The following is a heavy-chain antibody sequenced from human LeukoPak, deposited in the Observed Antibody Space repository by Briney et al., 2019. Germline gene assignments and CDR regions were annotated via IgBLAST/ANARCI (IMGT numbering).Heavy chain of an antibody. Sequence: SETLSLTCAVYGGSFSGYYWSWIRQPPGKGLEWIGEINHSGSTNYNPSHKSRVTISVDTSKNQFSLKLSSVTAADTAVYYCARGWWDSSSWLPFDYWGQGTLVTVSS. V-gene: IGHV4-34*01. J-gene: IGHJ4*02. CDR1: GGSFSGYY. CDR3: ARGWWDSSSWLPFDY. CDR2: INHSGST. D-gene: IGHD6-13*01.